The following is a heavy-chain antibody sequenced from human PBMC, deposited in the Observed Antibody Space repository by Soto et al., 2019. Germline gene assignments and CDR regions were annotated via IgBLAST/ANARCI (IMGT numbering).Heavy chain of an antibody. Sequence: SETLSLTCTVSGGSISSTSYYWGWIRQPPGKGLEWIGSIYYSGGTYYNPSLKSQFTISVDTSKNQFSLKLSSVTAADTAVYYCARSDYDSSRYYSGFDYWGQGIMVTVYS. CDR1: GGSISSTSYY. CDR2: IYYSGGT. CDR3: ARSDYDSSRYYSGFDY. V-gene: IGHV4-39*01. J-gene: IGHJ4*02. D-gene: IGHD3-22*01.